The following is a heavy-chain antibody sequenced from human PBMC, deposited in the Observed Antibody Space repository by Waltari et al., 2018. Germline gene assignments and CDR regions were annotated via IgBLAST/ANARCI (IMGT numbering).Heavy chain of an antibody. V-gene: IGHV1-24*01. J-gene: IGHJ5*02. CDR1: GYTLTELS. CDR2: FDPEDGET. CDR3: ATLSNYDFWSGYYTGGWFDP. D-gene: IGHD3-3*01. Sequence: QVQLVQSGAEVKKPGASVKVSCKVSGYTLTELSMHWVRQAPGKGLEWMGGFDPEDGETIYAQKFQGRVTMTEDTSTDTAYMELSSLRSEDTAVYYCATLSNYDFWSGYYTGGWFDPWGQGTLVTVSS.